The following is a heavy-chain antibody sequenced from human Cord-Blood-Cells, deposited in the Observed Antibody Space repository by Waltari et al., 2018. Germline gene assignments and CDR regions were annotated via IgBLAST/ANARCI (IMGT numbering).Heavy chain of an antibody. D-gene: IGHD7-27*01. Sequence: EVQLVESGGGLVQPGGSLRLSCAASGFTFSSYWMSWVRQSPGKGLEWVANRKQDVSEKYYVDSVKGRCTIARDNAKNSLYLQMNSLRAEDTAVYYCARSRTGDAFDIWGQGTMVTVSS. CDR2: RKQDVSEK. CDR3: ARSRTGDAFDI. CDR1: GFTFSSYW. J-gene: IGHJ3*02. V-gene: IGHV3-7*01.